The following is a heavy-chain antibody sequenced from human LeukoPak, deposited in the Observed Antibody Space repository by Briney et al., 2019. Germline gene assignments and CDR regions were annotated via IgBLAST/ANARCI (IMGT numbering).Heavy chain of an antibody. CDR1: GGSISSYY. J-gene: IGHJ4*02. V-gene: IGHV4-59*01. CDR3: ARASGYSYDYYFDY. Sequence: SETLSLTCTVSGGSISSYYWSWIRQPPGRGLEWIGYIYYSGSTNYNPSLKSRVTISVDTSKNQFSLKLSSVTAADTAVYYCARASGYSYDYYFDYWGQGTLVTVSP. CDR2: IYYSGST. D-gene: IGHD5-18*01.